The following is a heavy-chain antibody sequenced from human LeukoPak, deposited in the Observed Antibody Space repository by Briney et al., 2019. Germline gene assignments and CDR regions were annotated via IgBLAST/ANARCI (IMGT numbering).Heavy chain of an antibody. J-gene: IGHJ5*02. CDR1: GGSISSYY. CDR3: ARGHSLGIAARLWFDP. Sequence: SETLSLTCTVSGGSISSYYWSWIRQHPGKGLEWIGYIYYSGSTYYNPSLKSRVTISVDTSKNQFSLKLSSVTAADTAVYYCARGHSLGIAARLWFDPWGQGTLVTVSS. CDR2: IYYSGST. V-gene: IGHV4-59*06. D-gene: IGHD6-6*01.